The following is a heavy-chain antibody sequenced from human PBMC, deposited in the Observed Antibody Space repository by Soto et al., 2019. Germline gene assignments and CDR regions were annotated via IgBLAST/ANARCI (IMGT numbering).Heavy chain of an antibody. Sequence: EVQLVESGGGLVKPGGSLRLSCAASGFTFSNAWMNWVRQAPGKGLEWVGRIKSKTDGGTTDYAAPVKGRFTISRDDSKNTLYLQMISLKTEDTAVYYCTTITMIVVVTTDYWGQGTLVTVSS. V-gene: IGHV3-15*07. CDR2: IKSKTDGGTT. J-gene: IGHJ4*02. CDR3: TTITMIVVVTTDY. D-gene: IGHD3-22*01. CDR1: GFTFSNAW.